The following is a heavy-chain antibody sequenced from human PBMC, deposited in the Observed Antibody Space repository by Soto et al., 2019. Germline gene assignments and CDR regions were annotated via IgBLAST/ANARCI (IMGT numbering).Heavy chain of an antibody. CDR3: ARGGYCSSTGCDDVEYYYDYMDV. V-gene: IGHV3-11*01. J-gene: IGHJ6*03. D-gene: IGHD2-2*01. Sequence: QVQLVESGGGLVKPGGSLRLSCAASGFTFSDYYMSWIRQAPGKGLEWVSYISSSGSTIYYADSVKGRFTISRDNAKNSMYLQMTSLRAEDTAVYYCARGGYCSSTGCDDVEYYYDYMDVWGKGTTVTVSS. CDR2: ISSSGSTI. CDR1: GFTFSDYY.